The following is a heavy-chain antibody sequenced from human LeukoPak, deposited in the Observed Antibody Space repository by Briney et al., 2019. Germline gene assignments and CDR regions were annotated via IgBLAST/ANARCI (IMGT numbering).Heavy chain of an antibody. V-gene: IGHV4-4*07. CDR1: GASISTFH. Sequence: SETLSLTCSVSGASISTFHWTWFRQPAGRGLEWIGLIYSSGSTLLNPSLKNRVAMSVDLTKNQLSLKLTSVAAADTAMYFCARKDGDYWGRGTLVTVSS. CDR3: ARKDGDY. CDR2: IYSSGST. J-gene: IGHJ4*02.